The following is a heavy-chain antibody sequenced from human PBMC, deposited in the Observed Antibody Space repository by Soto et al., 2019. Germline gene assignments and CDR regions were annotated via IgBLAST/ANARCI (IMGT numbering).Heavy chain of an antibody. D-gene: IGHD3-10*01. CDR2: ISSTGTI. CDR1: GFTFTSYT. J-gene: IGHJ2*01. CDR3: GRGGGG. Sequence: EVQLVESGGGFVQPGGSLRLSCAASGFTFTSYTMNWVRQAPGKGLEWISSISSTGTIYQADSVRGRFTISRDNAKNSLFLKRNSRGDGNTDIYYWGRGGGGGGRGTLVTVSS. V-gene: IGHV3-48*02.